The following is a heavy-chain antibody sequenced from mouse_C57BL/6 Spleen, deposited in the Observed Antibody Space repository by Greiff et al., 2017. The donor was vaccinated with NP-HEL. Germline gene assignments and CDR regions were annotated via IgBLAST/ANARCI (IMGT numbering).Heavy chain of an antibody. J-gene: IGHJ3*01. CDR3: ARHGGSTPFAY. CDR2: ISSGSSTI. Sequence: EVKLMESGGGLVKPGGSLKLSCAASGFTFSDYGMHWVRQAPEKGLEWVAYISSGSSTIYYADTVKGRFTISRDNAKNTLFLQMTSLRSEDTAMYYCARHGGSTPFAYWGQGTLVTVSA. CDR1: GFTFSDYG. D-gene: IGHD1-1*01. V-gene: IGHV5-17*01.